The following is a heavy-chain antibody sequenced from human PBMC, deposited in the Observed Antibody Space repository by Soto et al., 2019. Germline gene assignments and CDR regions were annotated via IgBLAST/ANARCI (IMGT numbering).Heavy chain of an antibody. CDR3: ARGAVAAALTTMTDY. D-gene: IGHD6-13*01. CDR1: GYTFTSYD. V-gene: IGHV1-8*01. Sequence: ASVKVSCKASGYTFTSYDINWVRQATGQGLEWMGWMNPNSGNTGYAQKFQGRVTMTRNTSISTAYMELSSLRSEDTDVYYCARGAVAAALTTMTDYWGQGTLVTVSS. CDR2: MNPNSGNT. J-gene: IGHJ4*02.